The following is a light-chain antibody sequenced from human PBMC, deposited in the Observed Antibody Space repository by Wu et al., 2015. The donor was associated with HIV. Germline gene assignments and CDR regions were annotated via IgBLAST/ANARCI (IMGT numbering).Light chain of an antibody. CDR3: QQYTYSPHA. V-gene: IGKV3-20*01. CDR2: GAS. CDR1: QTVNSRY. J-gene: IGKJ1*01. Sequence: EIVLTQSPGTLSLSPGERATLSCRASQTVNSRYLAWYQQKPGQAPRLLIYGASSRATGIPDRFSGRGSGTDFTLTISRLVPEDCAVYYCQQYTYSPHAFGQGTKVEIK.